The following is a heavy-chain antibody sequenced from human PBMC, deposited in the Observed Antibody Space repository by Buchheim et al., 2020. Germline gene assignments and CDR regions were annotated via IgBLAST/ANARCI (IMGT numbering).Heavy chain of an antibody. Sequence: EVQLVESGGGLVQPGGSLRLSCAASGFTFSSYWMHWVRQAPGKGLVWVSRINSDGSSTSYADSVKGRFTISRDNAKNTLYLQMNSLRAEDTDVYYCARSRPRSRGSVTTWFDPWGQGTL. CDR1: GFTFSSYW. CDR2: INSDGSST. J-gene: IGHJ5*02. D-gene: IGHD4-17*01. CDR3: ARSRPRSRGSVTTWFDP. V-gene: IGHV3-74*01.